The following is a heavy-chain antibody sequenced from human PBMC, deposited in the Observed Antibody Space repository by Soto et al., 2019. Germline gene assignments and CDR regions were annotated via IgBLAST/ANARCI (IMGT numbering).Heavy chain of an antibody. J-gene: IGHJ4*02. CDR2: IDSDGSGT. CDR1: GFHFRNYW. D-gene: IGHD1-26*01. V-gene: IGHV3-74*01. Sequence: GGSLRLSCAASGFHFRNYWMYWVRQAPGKGLVWVSRIDSDGSGTTYADSVKGRFTISRDNAKNMVYLQMDSLRAEDTAVYYCAKYHYYDGQWGQGT. CDR3: AKYHYYDGQ.